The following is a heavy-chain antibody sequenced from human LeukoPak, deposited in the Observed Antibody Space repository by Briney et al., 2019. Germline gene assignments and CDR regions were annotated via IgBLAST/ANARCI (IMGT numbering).Heavy chain of an antibody. CDR1: GFTFSSYG. J-gene: IGHJ5*02. CDR3: ARDGAYYDSSGYPQNWFDP. CDR2: IWYDGSNK. D-gene: IGHD3-22*01. Sequence: GRSLRLSCAASGFTFSSYGMHWVRQAPGKGLEWVAVIWYDGSNKYYADSVKGRFTISRDNSKNTLYLQMNSLRAEDTAVYYRARDGAYYDSSGYPQNWFDPWGQGTLVTVSS. V-gene: IGHV3-33*01.